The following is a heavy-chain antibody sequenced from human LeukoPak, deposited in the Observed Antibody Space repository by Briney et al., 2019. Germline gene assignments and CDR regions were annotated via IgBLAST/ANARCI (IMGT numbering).Heavy chain of an antibody. CDR2: IKQDGSEK. Sequence: GGSLRLSCAASGFTFSSYWMSWVRQAPGKGLEWVANIKQDGSEKYYVDSVKGRFTISRDNAKNPLYLQMNSLRAEDTAVYYCTSGQAGKNWFDPWGQGTLVTVSS. D-gene: IGHD3-10*01. J-gene: IGHJ5*02. CDR3: TSGQAGKNWFDP. V-gene: IGHV3-7*01. CDR1: GFTFSSYW.